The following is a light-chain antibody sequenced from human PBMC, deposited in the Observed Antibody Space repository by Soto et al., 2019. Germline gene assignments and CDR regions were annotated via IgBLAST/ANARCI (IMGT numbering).Light chain of an antibody. Sequence: PGERATLSCQASQSVSSNYLAWYQHRPGQAPRLLITAASSRATGIPDRFSGSGSGTDFTLTISRLEPEDFAVYYCQQYGSIPFAFGPGTKVDIK. CDR3: QQYGSIPFA. CDR2: AAS. V-gene: IGKV3-20*01. CDR1: QSVSSNY. J-gene: IGKJ3*01.